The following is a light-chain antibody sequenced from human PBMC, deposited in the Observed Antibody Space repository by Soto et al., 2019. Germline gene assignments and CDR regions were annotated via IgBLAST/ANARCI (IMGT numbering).Light chain of an antibody. V-gene: IGKV3-20*01. CDR1: QSISSSY. J-gene: IGKJ3*01. CDR3: LQYGSSPFT. Sequence: EIVLTQSPGTLSLSPGERATLSCRVSQSISSSYLAWYQQKPGQAPRLLIYGASSRATGIPDRFSGSGSGTDFTLTISRLEPEDFAVYYCLQYGSSPFTFGPGTKVDIK. CDR2: GAS.